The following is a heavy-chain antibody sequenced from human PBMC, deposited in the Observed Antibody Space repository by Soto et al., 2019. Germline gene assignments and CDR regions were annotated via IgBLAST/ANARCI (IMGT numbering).Heavy chain of an antibody. Sequence: ASLKVSCKVSGYTLTELSMHWVRQAPGKGLEWMGGFDPEDGETIYAQKFQGRVTMTEDTSTDTAYMELSSLRSEDTAVYYCATGQLELRRRLDYWGQGTLVTVSS. V-gene: IGHV1-24*01. D-gene: IGHD1-7*01. CDR1: GYTLTELS. J-gene: IGHJ4*02. CDR2: FDPEDGET. CDR3: ATGQLELRRRLDY.